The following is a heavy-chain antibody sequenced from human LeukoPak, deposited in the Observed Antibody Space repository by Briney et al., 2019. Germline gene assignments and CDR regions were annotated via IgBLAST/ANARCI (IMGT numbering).Heavy chain of an antibody. J-gene: IGHJ4*02. CDR1: GFTFSSYA. Sequence: GRSLRLSCAASGFTFSSYAMHWVRQAPGKGLEWVAVISYDGIHKYYADSVQGRFTISRDNSKNTLYLQMNSLRVEDTAVYYCARDNIAGSGSSDWGQGTLVTVSS. CDR2: ISYDGIHK. V-gene: IGHV3-30-3*01. CDR3: ARDNIAGSGSSD. D-gene: IGHD3-10*01.